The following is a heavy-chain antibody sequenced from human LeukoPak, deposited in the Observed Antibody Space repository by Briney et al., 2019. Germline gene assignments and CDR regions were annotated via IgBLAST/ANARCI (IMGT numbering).Heavy chain of an antibody. D-gene: IGHD3-3*01. CDR1: GASFRAYY. Sequence: SETLSLTCAVYGASFRAYYWSWIRQAPGKGLQWIGEINDTGHARYNAFLKSRVTMSVDTSKNQFSLKLKSVTAADTAVYYCASSRDLYHDAFTSYWYFDVWGRGSLVTVSS. J-gene: IGHJ2*01. V-gene: IGHV4-34*01. CDR3: ASSRDLYHDAFTSYWYFDV. CDR2: INDTGHA.